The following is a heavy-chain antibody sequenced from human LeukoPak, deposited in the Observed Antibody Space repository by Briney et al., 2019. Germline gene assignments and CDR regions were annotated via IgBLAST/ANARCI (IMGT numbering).Heavy chain of an antibody. CDR2: ISGSGGTT. D-gene: IGHD2-21*01. J-gene: IGHJ5*02. V-gene: IGHV3-23*01. Sequence: GGSLRLSCAASGFTFSSYAMSWVRQAPGKGLEWVSGISGSGGTTYYADSVKGRFTISRDNSKNMLYLQMNSLRAEDTAVYYCAKEIAAGSNWFDPWGQGTLVTVSS. CDR1: GFTFSSYA. CDR3: AKEIAAGSNWFDP.